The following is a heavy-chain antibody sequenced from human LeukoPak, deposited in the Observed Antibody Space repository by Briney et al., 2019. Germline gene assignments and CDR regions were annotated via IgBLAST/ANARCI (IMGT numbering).Heavy chain of an antibody. CDR2: IQYDGSIE. CDR1: GFTFSSYG. CDR3: ANDFWSAPHSY. V-gene: IGHV3-30*02. J-gene: IGHJ4*02. D-gene: IGHD3-3*01. Sequence: GGSLRLSCVASGFTFSSYGMHWVRQAPGKGLEWVAFIQYDGSIEYSPDSVKGRFTISRDNSKNTLHLQMNSLRAEDTAMYYCANDFWSAPHSYWGQGTQVTVSS.